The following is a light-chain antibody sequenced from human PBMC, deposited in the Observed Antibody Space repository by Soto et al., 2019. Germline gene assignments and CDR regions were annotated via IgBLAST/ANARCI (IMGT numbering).Light chain of an antibody. J-gene: IGKJ1*01. Sequence: IQMTQSPSTLSASVGDRVTITCRASQNIYTWLSWYQQKPGKAPKLLIYAASNLQSGVPSRFSGSGSGTDFALTISSLQPEDFATYYCQQSYSTLRTSGQGTKVDIK. CDR1: QNIYTW. CDR3: QQSYSTLRT. V-gene: IGKV1-39*01. CDR2: AAS.